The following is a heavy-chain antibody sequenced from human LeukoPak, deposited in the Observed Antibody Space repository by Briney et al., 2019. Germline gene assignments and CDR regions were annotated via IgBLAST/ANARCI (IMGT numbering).Heavy chain of an antibody. CDR3: ASSPKKADDAFDI. CDR1: GYTLTELS. V-gene: IGHV1-24*01. J-gene: IGHJ3*02. Sequence: GASVKVSCKVSGYTLTELSMHWVRQAPGKGLEWMGGFDPEDDETIYAQKFQGRVTMTEDTSTDTAYMELSSLKASDTAMYYCASSPKKADDAFDIWGQGTMVTVSS. D-gene: IGHD6-6*01. CDR2: FDPEDDET.